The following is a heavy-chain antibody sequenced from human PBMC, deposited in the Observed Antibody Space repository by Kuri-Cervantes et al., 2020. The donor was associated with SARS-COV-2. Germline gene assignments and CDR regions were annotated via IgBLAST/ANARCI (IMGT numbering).Heavy chain of an antibody. CDR3: ARDDHDWGEGGAFDI. CDR2: IKQDGSEK. D-gene: IGHD7-27*01. J-gene: IGHJ3*02. V-gene: IGHV3-7*01. Sequence: GESLKISCAASGFTFSSYWMSWVRQAPGKGLEWVANIKQDGSEKYYVDSVKGRFTISRDNAKNSLYLQMNSLRAEDTAVYHCARDDHDWGEGGAFDIWGQGTMVTVSS. CDR1: GFTFSSYW.